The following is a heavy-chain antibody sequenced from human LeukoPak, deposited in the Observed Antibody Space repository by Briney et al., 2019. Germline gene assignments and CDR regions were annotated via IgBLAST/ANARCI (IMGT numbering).Heavy chain of an antibody. V-gene: IGHV3-23*01. D-gene: IGHD1-26*01. CDR3: AKDLSGIVGATAFDY. CDR2: ISGSGGST. CDR1: GFTFRTYW. Sequence: GGSLRLSCGASGFTFRTYWMSWVRQAPGKGLEWVSAISGSGGSTYYADSVKGRFTISRDNSKNTLYLQMNSLRAEDTAVYYCAKDLSGIVGATAFDYWGQGTLVTVSS. J-gene: IGHJ4*02.